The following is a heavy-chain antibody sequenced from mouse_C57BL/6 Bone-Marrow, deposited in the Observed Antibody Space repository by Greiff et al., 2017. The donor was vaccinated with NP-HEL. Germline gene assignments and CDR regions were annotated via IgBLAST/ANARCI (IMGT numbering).Heavy chain of an antibody. CDR1: GYTFTSYW. D-gene: IGHD1-2*01. J-gene: IGHJ2*01. Sequence: VHPPPPCSYLLTPFASVKLSCKASGYTFTSYWMHWVKQRPGQGLEWIGMIHPNSGSTNYNEKFKSKATLTVDKSSSTAYMQLSSLTSEDAAVYYCARLLRPRFGYWGQGTTLTVSS. CDR3: ARLLRPRFGY. CDR2: IHPNSGST. V-gene: IGHV1-64*01.